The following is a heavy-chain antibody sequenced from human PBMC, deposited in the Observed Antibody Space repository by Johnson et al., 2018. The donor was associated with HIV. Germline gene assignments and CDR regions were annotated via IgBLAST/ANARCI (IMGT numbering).Heavy chain of an antibody. D-gene: IGHD4-23*01. V-gene: IGHV3-74*03. J-gene: IGHJ3*02. CDR1: GFIFRNYW. CDR2: IYSDGSDT. CDR3: AKSPAKDHGGNSGAFDI. Sequence: SLRLSCAASGFIFRNYWMHWVRQAPGKGLVWVARIYSDGSDTAYADSVKGRFTISRDNAKKTLYLQMNSLRAEDTAVYYCAKSPAKDHGGNSGAFDIWGQGTLVTVSS.